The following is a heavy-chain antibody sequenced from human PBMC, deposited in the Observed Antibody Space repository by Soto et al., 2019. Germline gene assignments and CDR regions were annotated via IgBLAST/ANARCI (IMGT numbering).Heavy chain of an antibody. CDR3: ARGDSTDCSNGVCSFFYNHDMDV. Sequence: ASVKVSCKASGYSFTDYHIHWVRQAPGQGLEWLGRINPKSGGTITAQKFQGWVTMTTDTSISTASMELTRLTSDDTAIYYCARGDSTDCSNGVCSFFYNHDMDVWGQGTTVTVSS. V-gene: IGHV1-2*04. D-gene: IGHD2-8*01. CDR1: GYSFTDYH. J-gene: IGHJ6*02. CDR2: INPKSGGT.